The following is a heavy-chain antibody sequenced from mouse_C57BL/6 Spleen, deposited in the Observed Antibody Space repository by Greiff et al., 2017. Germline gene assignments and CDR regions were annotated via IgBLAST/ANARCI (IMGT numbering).Heavy chain of an antibody. CDR3: AREDDYGSIRGYAMDV. Sequence: QVQLQQSDAELVKPGASVKISCTVSGYTFTDHTIHWMKQRPEQGLEWIGYIYPRDGSTKYNEKFKGKATLTADKSSSTAYMQLNSLTSEDSAVYCCAREDDYGSIRGYAMDVWGQGTSVTVSS. CDR1: GYTFTDHT. D-gene: IGHD1-1*01. V-gene: IGHV1-78*01. CDR2: IYPRDGST. J-gene: IGHJ4*01.